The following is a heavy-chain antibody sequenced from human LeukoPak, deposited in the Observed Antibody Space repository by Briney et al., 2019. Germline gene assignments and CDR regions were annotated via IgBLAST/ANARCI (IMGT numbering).Heavy chain of an antibody. J-gene: IGHJ4*02. CDR1: GGSISSYY. D-gene: IGHD6-6*01. V-gene: IGHV4-59*12. CDR2: IYYSGST. Sequence: SETLSLTCTVSGGSISSYYWSWIRQPPGKGLEWIGYIYYSGSTNYNPSLKSRVTISVDASKKQFSLRLSSLTAADTAVYYCARASAYSRSSGVNYWGQGTLVTVPS. CDR3: ARASAYSRSSGVNY.